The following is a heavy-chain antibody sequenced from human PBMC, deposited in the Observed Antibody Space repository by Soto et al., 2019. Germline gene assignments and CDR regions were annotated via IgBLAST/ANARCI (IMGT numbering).Heavy chain of an antibody. D-gene: IGHD5-18*01. CDR2: ISYDGSNK. V-gene: IGHV3-30*18. Sequence: PGGSLRLSCAASGFTFSSYGMHWVRQAPGKGLEWVAVISYDGSNKYYADSVKGRFTISRDNSKNTLYLQMNSLRAEDTAVYYCAKDQAAMGSSPFDYWGQGTLVTVSS. CDR3: AKDQAAMGSSPFDY. J-gene: IGHJ4*02. CDR1: GFTFSSYG.